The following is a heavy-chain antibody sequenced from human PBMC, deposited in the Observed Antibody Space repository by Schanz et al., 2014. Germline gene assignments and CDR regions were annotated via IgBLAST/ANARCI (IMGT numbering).Heavy chain of an antibody. V-gene: IGHV3-30*02. CDR2: ITYDGSNT. Sequence: VQLVESGGGLVQPGGSLRLSCAASGFTMITYAMHWVRQPPGKGLEWVAIITYDGSNTYHADSVKGRFTISRDNSKNTLYLQMNSLRVEDTAVYYCAKDDTQVNGMDVWGQGTTVTVSS. CDR1: GFTMITYA. CDR3: AKDDTQVNGMDV. J-gene: IGHJ6*02.